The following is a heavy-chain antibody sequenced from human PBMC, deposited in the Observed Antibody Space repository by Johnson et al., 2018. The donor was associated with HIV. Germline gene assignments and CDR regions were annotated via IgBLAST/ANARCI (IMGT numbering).Heavy chain of an antibody. CDR3: AKCRGLGARGAFDI. CDR2: IRYDGSNK. J-gene: IGHJ3*02. CDR1: VFIFCCYG. V-gene: IGHV3-30*02. D-gene: IGHD5-12*01. Sequence: HPERSRILSFSASVFIFCCYGLHWVRQAPGKGLEWVAFIRYDGSNKYYADSVKGRLTISRDNSKNTLYLQMSSLRAEDTAVYYCAKCRGLGARGAFDIWGQGTMVTVSS.